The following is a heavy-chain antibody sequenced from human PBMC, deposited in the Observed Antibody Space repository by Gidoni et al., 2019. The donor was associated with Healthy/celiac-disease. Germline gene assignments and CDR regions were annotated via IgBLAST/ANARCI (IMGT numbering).Heavy chain of an antibody. CDR2: IIPVFGTA. CDR1: GGTCSSYA. J-gene: IGHJ3*02. V-gene: IGHV1-69*01. Sequence: QVQLVQSGAEVKKPGSPVKVSCKASGGTCSSYAISLVRQAPGQGLEWMGGIIPVFGTANYEQQFQGRVTITADESTSTADMELSSLRSEDTAVYYCARAIVEMATTRVAFDIWGQGTMVTVSS. CDR3: ARAIVEMATTRVAFDI. D-gene: IGHD3-22*01.